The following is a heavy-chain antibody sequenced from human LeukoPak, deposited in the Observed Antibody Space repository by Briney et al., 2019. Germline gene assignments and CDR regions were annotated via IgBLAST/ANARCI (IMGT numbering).Heavy chain of an antibody. D-gene: IGHD3-22*01. J-gene: IGHJ4*02. V-gene: IGHV1-18*01. CDR1: GYTFTSYG. CDR2: ISAYNGNT. CDR3: ARSEDYYDNSGYTSLDY. Sequence: ASVKVSCKASGYTFTSYGISWVRQAPGQGLEWMGWISAYNGNTNYAQKLQGRVTMTTDTSTSTAYMELRSLRSDDTAVYYCARSEDYYDNSGYTSLDYWGQGTLVTVSS.